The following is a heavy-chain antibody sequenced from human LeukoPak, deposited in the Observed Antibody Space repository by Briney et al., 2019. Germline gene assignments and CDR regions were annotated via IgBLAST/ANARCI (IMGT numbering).Heavy chain of an antibody. Sequence: GGSLRLSRAASGFTFSSYGMHWVRQAPGKGLEWVAFIRDAGSNKYYADSVKGRFTISRDNSKNTLNLQMNSLRAEDTAVYYCTKNLGQWLDYWGQGTLVTVSS. D-gene: IGHD3-22*01. CDR3: TKNLGQWLDY. J-gene: IGHJ4*02. V-gene: IGHV3-30*02. CDR2: IRDAGSNK. CDR1: GFTFSSYG.